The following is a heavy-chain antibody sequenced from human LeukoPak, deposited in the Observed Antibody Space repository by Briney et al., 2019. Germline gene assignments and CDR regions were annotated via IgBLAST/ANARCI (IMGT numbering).Heavy chain of an antibody. CDR1: AGSLSSSSYY. D-gene: IGHD1-26*01. Sequence: SETLSLTCPVSAGSLSSSSYYWGWIRQPPGKGMDGIRCIYYSGRTHYNPSLTSRVTIAVDTSKNEFSLKLSSVTAADTAVYYCARLWGFDYWGQGTLVTVSS. V-gene: IGHV4-39*01. CDR2: IYYSGRT. CDR3: ARLWGFDY. J-gene: IGHJ4*02.